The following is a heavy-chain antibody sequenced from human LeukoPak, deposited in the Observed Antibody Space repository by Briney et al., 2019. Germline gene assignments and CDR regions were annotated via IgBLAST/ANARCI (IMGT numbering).Heavy chain of an antibody. J-gene: IGHJ4*02. CDR2: INPNSGGT. Sequence: ASVKVSCKASGYTFTDYYMHWVRQAPGRGLEWMGWINPNSGGTNFAQKFQGRVAMTRDTSIGTAYLELGSLRSDDTAVYFCARARWQLVPYFDSWGQGTLVTVSS. V-gene: IGHV1-2*02. D-gene: IGHD6-6*01. CDR3: ARARWQLVPYFDS. CDR1: GYTFTDYY.